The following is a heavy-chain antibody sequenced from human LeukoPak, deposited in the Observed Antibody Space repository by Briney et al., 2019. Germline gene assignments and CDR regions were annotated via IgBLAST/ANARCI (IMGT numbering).Heavy chain of an antibody. V-gene: IGHV3-23*01. CDR1: LFTFISYG. Sequence: PGGSPRLSCAASLFTFISYGICWGRAALGKRLWWGSALSVSVGGTYYADSVKGRFTISRDDSKNTLYLKMNSLRAEDTAGYYCAKSLDHIVVVTGYYYYYYYMDVWGKGTTVTVSS. CDR2: LSVSVGGT. D-gene: IGHD2-21*02. J-gene: IGHJ6*03. CDR3: AKSLDHIVVVTGYYYYYYYMDV.